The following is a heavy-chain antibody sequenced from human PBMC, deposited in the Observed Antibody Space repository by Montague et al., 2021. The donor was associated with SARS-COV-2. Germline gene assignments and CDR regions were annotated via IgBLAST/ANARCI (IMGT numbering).Heavy chain of an antibody. Sequence: SETLSLTCTVSGYSISTSYYWGWIRQPPGKGLEWIGTIYHSGSTYFNPSLKSRVTISVVTSKNQFSLNLSSVTAADTAVYYCAKVAGSHDTFDIWGRGTMVTVSS. CDR1: GYSISTSYY. CDR3: AKVAGSHDTFDI. D-gene: IGHD6-19*01. CDR2: IYHSGST. J-gene: IGHJ3*02. V-gene: IGHV4-38-2*02.